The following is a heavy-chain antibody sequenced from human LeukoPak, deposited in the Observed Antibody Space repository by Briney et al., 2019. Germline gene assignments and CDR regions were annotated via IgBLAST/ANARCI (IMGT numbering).Heavy chain of an antibody. CDR3: ARDGYCSSTSCYTGVDY. Sequence: SETLSLTCTVSGGSISSYYWSWIRQPAGKGLEWIGRIYTSGSTNYNPSLKSRVTMSVDTSKNQFSLKLSSVTAADTAVYYCARDGYCSSTSCYTGVDYWGQGTLVTVSS. J-gene: IGHJ4*02. V-gene: IGHV4-4*07. D-gene: IGHD2-2*03. CDR2: IYTSGST. CDR1: GGSISSYY.